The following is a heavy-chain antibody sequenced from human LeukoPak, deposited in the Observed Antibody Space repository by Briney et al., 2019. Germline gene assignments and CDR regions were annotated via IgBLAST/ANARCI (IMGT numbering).Heavy chain of an antibody. CDR1: GGSITSCY. Sequence: SETLSLICIFSGGSITSCYWSWIRQPPGKGLEWIGRIYTSGTTKYNPSLKSRVTISVDTSKNQFSLRLSSVTAADTAVYYCARGRGPDYDYYYMDVWGKGTTVTVSS. CDR3: ARGRGPDYDYYYMDV. V-gene: IGHV4-4*07. J-gene: IGHJ6*03. CDR2: IYTSGTT.